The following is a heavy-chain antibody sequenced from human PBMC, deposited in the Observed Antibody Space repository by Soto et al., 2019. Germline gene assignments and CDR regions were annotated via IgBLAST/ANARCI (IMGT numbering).Heavy chain of an antibody. Sequence: VPSVKVSCKASGGTFSSYAISWVRQAAGQGREWMGGIIPIFGTANYAQKFQGRVTITADKSTSTAYMELSSLRSEDTAVYYCARVHAEGFRSRGFLDWFPQPRYYYYDMDVGSQG. CDR1: GGTFSSYA. V-gene: IGHV1-69*06. J-gene: IGHJ6*02. CDR2: IIPIFGTA. CDR3: ARVHAEGFRSRGFLDWFPQPRYYYYDMDV. D-gene: IGHD3-3*01.